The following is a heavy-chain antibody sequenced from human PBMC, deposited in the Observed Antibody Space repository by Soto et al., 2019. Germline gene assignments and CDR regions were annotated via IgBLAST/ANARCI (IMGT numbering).Heavy chain of an antibody. CDR3: ARDLGCGGSCYWRYYYYGMDV. CDR2: TYYRSKWYN. Sequence: SQTLSLTCAISGDSVSSNSAAWNWIRQSPSKGLEWLGRTYYRSKWYNDYAVSVKSRITINPDTSKNQFSLQLNSETPEDTAVYYCARDLGCGGSCYWRYYYYGMDVWGQGTTVTVSS. D-gene: IGHD2-15*01. CDR1: GDSVSSNSAA. J-gene: IGHJ6*02. V-gene: IGHV6-1*01.